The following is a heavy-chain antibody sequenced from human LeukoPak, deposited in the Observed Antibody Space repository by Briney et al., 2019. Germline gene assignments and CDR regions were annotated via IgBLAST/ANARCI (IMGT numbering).Heavy chain of an antibody. CDR3: ARGRITMVRGPIAHDAFDI. V-gene: IGHV4-59*07. D-gene: IGHD3-10*01. Sequence: SDTLSLTCTLSGGSISSYYWSWLRQPPGKGLEEIGYIYYSGSTNYNPSLKSRVTISVDTSKNQFSLKLRSVTAADTAVYYCARGRITMVRGPIAHDAFDIWGQGTMVTVSS. CDR1: GGSISSYY. J-gene: IGHJ3*02. CDR2: IYYSGST.